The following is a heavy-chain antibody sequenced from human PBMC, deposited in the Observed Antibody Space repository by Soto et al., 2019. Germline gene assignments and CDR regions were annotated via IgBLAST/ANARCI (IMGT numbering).Heavy chain of an antibody. V-gene: IGHV3-20*04. D-gene: IGHD2-2*01. CDR3: ARGSRTTRADLYYYGMDV. J-gene: IGHJ6*02. CDR2: INWNGGST. CDR1: GFTFDDYG. Sequence: GGSLRLSCAASGFTFDDYGMSWVRQAPGKGLEWVSGINWNGGSTGYADSVKGRFTISRANAKNSLYLQMNSLRAEDTALYYCARGSRTTRADLYYYGMDVWGQGTTVTVSS.